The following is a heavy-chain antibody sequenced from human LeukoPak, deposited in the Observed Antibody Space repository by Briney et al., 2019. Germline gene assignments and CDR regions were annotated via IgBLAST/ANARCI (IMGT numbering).Heavy chain of an antibody. CDR3: ARGGSLGTDASDI. J-gene: IGHJ3*02. CDR2: IYSGGST. Sequence: GGSLRLSCAASGFTVSSNYMSWVRQAPGKGLGWVSVIYSGGSTYYADSVKGRFTISRDNSKNTLYLQMNSLRAEDTAVYYCARGGSLGTDASDIWGQGTTVTVSS. V-gene: IGHV3-66*02. CDR1: GFTVSSNY. D-gene: IGHD1-1*01.